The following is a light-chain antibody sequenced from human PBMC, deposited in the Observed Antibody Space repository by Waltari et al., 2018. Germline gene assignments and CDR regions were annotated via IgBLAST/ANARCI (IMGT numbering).Light chain of an antibody. CDR3: QQYYGSPPYT. Sequence: DIVMTQSPDSLAVSLGERATINCKSSQSILYSSSNMNYLAWYQQKPGQPPKLLIYWASTRESVVPDRFSGSGSGTDFTLTISSLQAEDVAVYYCQQYYGSPPYTFGQGTKLEIK. CDR2: WAS. CDR1: QSILYSSSNMNY. J-gene: IGKJ2*01. V-gene: IGKV4-1*01.